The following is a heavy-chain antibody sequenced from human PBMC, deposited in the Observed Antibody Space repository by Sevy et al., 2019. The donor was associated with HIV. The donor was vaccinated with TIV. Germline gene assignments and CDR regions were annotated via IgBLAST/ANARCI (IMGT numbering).Heavy chain of an antibody. CDR3: ATPRFDF. CDR1: GFDFSSHW. J-gene: IGHJ4*02. V-gene: IGHV3-74*01. CDR2: MNTDGSST. Sequence: GGSLRLSCKASGFDFSSHWMQWVRQAPGKGLVWVSRMNTDGSSTNYADSVKGRFTISRDNAKNTLYLEMNNLRDEDTALYYCATPRFDFWGPGTLVTVSS.